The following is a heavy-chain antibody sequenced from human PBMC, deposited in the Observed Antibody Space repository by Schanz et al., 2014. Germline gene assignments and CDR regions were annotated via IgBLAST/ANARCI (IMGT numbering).Heavy chain of an antibody. Sequence: QVQLVQSGPEVKKPGASMKISCKAFGYYFGGFGISWVRQAPGQGFEWMGWIGAFQGNTKYAQKFQDRVTLTSDTSASTAYMELRSLRSDDTAVYYCARNVIATGRAFDLWGPGTMVTVS. CDR3: ARNVIATGRAFDL. J-gene: IGHJ3*01. V-gene: IGHV1-18*01. D-gene: IGHD6-13*01. CDR1: GYYFGGFG. CDR2: IGAFQGNT.